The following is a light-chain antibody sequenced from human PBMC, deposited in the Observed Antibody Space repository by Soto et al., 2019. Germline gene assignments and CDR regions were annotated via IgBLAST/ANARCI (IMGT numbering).Light chain of an antibody. CDR2: GNS. Sequence: QTVVTQPPSVSGAPGQRVTISCTGSSSNIGAGYDVHWYKHLPRAAPKLLIYGNSNRPSGVPDRFSGSKSGTSASLAISGLQAEDEADYYCQSYDSSLSVVFGGGTKLTVL. V-gene: IGLV1-40*01. CDR3: QSYDSSLSVV. J-gene: IGLJ2*01. CDR1: SSNIGAGYD.